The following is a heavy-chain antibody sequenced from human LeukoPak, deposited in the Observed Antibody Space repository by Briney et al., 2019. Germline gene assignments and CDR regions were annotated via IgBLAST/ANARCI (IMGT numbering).Heavy chain of an antibody. D-gene: IGHD3-22*01. CDR2: IRNSGSAT. CDR3: TRGAEVSGYPVFKH. V-gene: IGHV3-11*01. Sequence: GGSLRLSCTASGFTFSDYYMNWVRQAPRKGLGWISYIRNSGSATYYADSVEGRFTISRDNAKNSLYLQMNSLRPQDTAMSYCTRGAEVSGYPVFKHWGQGALVTVSS. J-gene: IGHJ4*02. CDR1: GFTFSDYY.